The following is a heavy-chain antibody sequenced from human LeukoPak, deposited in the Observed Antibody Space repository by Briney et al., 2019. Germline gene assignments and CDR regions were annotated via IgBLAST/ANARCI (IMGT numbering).Heavy chain of an antibody. V-gene: IGHV3-23*01. J-gene: IGHJ3*02. CDR1: RFIFRNYA. CDR2: ISGTADRK. CDR3: AKADAAIGGAFDT. D-gene: IGHD3-16*01. Sequence: GGSLRLSCAAARFIFRNYAMSWVRQAPGRGLEWLSIISGTADRKYYADSVKGRFTISRDNPRSTLYLEMNILRAEDTAVYYCAKADAAIGGAFDTWGQGTMVIVSS.